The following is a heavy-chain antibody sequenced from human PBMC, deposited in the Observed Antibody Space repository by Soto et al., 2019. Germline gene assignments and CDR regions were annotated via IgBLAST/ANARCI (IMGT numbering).Heavy chain of an antibody. CDR2: IWYDGSNK. D-gene: IGHD3-10*01. V-gene: IGHV3-33*01. Sequence: GSLRLSCAASGFTFSSYGMHWVRQAPCKGLEWVAVIWYDGSNKYYADSVKGRFTISRDNSKNTLYLQMNSLRAEDTAVYYCAREGYYGSGSYYKPHYFDYWGQGTLVTVSS. CDR3: AREGYYGSGSYYKPHYFDY. CDR1: GFTFSSYG. J-gene: IGHJ4*02.